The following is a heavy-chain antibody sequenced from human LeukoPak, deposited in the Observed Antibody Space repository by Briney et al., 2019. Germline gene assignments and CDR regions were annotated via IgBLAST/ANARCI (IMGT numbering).Heavy chain of an antibody. Sequence: ASVKVSCKASGYTFTSYGISWVRQAPGQGLEWMGWISAYNGNTNYAQKLQGRVTMTTDTSTSTAYMELNSLRSEDAAVYYCTTNYFDYWGQGTLVTVSS. CDR3: TTNYFDY. CDR2: ISAYNGNT. D-gene: IGHD1-1*01. V-gene: IGHV1-18*01. CDR1: GYTFTSYG. J-gene: IGHJ4*02.